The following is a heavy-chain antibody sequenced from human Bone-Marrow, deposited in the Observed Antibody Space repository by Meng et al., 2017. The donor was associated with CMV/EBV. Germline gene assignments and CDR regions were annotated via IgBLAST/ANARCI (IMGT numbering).Heavy chain of an antibody. CDR2: IYYSGST. CDR3: ARHPILYYDTSGYYV. CDR1: GGSISSYY. D-gene: IGHD3-22*01. J-gene: IGHJ4*02. V-gene: IGHV4-59*08. Sequence: SETLSLTCTVSGGSISSYYWSWIRQPPGKGLEWIGYIYYSGSTNYNPSLKSRVTISVDTSKNQFSLKLRSVTAADTAVYYCARHPILYYDTSGYYVWGQGTLVTVSS.